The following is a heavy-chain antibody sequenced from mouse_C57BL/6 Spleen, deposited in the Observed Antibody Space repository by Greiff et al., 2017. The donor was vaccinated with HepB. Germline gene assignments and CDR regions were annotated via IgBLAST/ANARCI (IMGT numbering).Heavy chain of an antibody. D-gene: IGHD2-4*01. J-gene: IGHJ2*01. CDR3: AYDYAYYFDY. CDR1: GYTFTSYG. V-gene: IGHV1-81*01. Sequence: VKLMESGAELARPGASVKLSCKASGYTFTSYGISWVKQRTGQGLEWIGEIYPRSGNTYYNEKFKGKATLTADKSSSTAYMELRSLTSEDSAVYFCAYDYAYYFDYWGQGTTLTVSS. CDR2: IYPRSGNT.